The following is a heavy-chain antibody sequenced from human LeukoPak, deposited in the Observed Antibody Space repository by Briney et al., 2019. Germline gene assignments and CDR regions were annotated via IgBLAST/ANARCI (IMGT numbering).Heavy chain of an antibody. CDR3: ARRTHSGSYFNDD. Sequence: SETLSLTCAVYGGAFSGYYWGWIRQPPGKGLEWIGEINRSGSTNYNPSLKSRVTISVDTSKNQFSLKLTSVTAADTAVYYCARRTHSGSYFNDDWGQGTTVTVSS. D-gene: IGHD3-10*01. CDR1: GGAFSGYY. CDR2: INRSGST. V-gene: IGHV4-34*01. J-gene: IGHJ6*02.